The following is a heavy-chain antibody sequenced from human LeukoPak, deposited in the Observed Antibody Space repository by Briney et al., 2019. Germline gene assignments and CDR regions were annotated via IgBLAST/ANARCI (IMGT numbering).Heavy chain of an antibody. CDR2: ISSSGSTI. CDR1: GFTFSSYE. J-gene: IGHJ4*02. CDR3: ARDSIVVGIVDY. V-gene: IGHV3-48*03. D-gene: IGHD2-21*01. Sequence: GGSLRLSCAASGFTFSSYEMNWVRQAPGKGLEWVSYISSSGSTIYYADSVKGRFTISRDNAKNSLYLQMNSLRAEDTAVYYCARDSIVVGIVDYWGQGTLVTVSS.